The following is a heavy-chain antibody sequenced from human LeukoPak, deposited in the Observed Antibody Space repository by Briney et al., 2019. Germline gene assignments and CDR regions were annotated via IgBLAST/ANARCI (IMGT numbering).Heavy chain of an antibody. J-gene: IGHJ4*02. D-gene: IGHD7-27*01. V-gene: IGHV1-2*06. Sequence: ASXXVFCNTSGYTFNGYFIHWVRQAAGQGLEWMGRINPSSGVTEYAQNFQGRVAMSRDTSISTASMELSWLTSDDTAVYYCARDLSSTPNWEFDYWGQGTLVTVSS. CDR1: GYTFNGYF. CDR2: INPSSGVT. CDR3: ARDLSSTPNWEFDY.